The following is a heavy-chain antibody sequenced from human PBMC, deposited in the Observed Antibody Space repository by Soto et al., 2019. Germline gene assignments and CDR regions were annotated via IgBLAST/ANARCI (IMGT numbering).Heavy chain of an antibody. D-gene: IGHD3-10*01. CDR3: ARRTRYYYGSGTPTWGYYYYYYMDV. J-gene: IGHJ6*03. CDR2: INHSGST. Sequence: SETLSLTCAVYGGSFSGYYWSWIRQPPGKGLEWIGEINHSGSTNYNPSLKSRVTISVDTSKNQFSLKLSSVTAADTAVYYCARRTRYYYGSGTPTWGYYYYYYMDVWGKGTTVTVSS. CDR1: GGSFSGYY. V-gene: IGHV4-34*01.